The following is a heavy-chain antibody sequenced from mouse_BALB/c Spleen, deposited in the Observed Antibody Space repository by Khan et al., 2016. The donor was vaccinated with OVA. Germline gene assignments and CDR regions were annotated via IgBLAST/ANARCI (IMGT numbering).Heavy chain of an antibody. Sequence: EVKLEESGPGLVKPSQSLSLTCTVTGYSITSDYAWNWIRQFPGNKLEWMGYITYSGRISYNPSLKSRISITRDTSKNQFFLQLNSVTTEDTATYYCKISNYPVAVDYWGQGTSVTGSS. CDR3: KISNYPVAVDY. V-gene: IGHV3-2*02. J-gene: IGHJ4*01. D-gene: IGHD2-5*01. CDR1: GYSITSDYA. CDR2: ITYSGRI.